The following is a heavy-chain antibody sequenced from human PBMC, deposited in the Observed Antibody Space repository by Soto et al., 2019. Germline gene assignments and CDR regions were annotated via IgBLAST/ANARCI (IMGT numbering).Heavy chain of an antibody. Sequence: PGGSLRLSCAASGFTFSSYGMHWVHQAPGKGLEWVALIWYDGSNEYYVDSVKGRFTISRDNSKNTLFLQMNSLRAEDTALYYCARDHRDSTYSDLDYWGQGSLVTV. CDR1: GFTFSSYG. CDR2: IWYDGSNE. V-gene: IGHV3-33*01. J-gene: IGHJ4*02. CDR3: ARDHRDSTYSDLDY. D-gene: IGHD3-22*01.